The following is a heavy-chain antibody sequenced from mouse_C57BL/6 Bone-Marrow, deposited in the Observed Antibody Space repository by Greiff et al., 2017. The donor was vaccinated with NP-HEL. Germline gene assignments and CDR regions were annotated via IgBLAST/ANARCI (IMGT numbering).Heavy chain of an antibody. D-gene: IGHD1-1*01. Sequence: VQLQQSGAELVRPGASVKLSCTASGFNIKDDYMHWVKQRPEQGLEWIGWIDPENGDTEYASKFQGKATITADTSSNTAYLKLSSLTSEDTAVYYCTSITTVVATSPDYWGQGTTLTVSS. CDR3: TSITTVVATSPDY. CDR2: IDPENGDT. J-gene: IGHJ2*01. CDR1: GFNIKDDY. V-gene: IGHV14-4*01.